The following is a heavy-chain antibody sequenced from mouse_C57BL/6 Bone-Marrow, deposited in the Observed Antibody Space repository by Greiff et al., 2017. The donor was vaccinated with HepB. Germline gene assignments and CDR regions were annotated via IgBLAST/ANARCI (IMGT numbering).Heavy chain of an antibody. CDR1: GFSFNTYA. CDR3: VRHGDDYAAWFAY. V-gene: IGHV10-1*01. Sequence: EAGGGLVQPKGSLTLSCAASGFSFNTYAMNWVRQAPGKGLEWVARIRSKSNNYATYYADSVKDRFTISRDDSESMLYLQMNNLKTEDTAMYYCVRHGDDYAAWFAYWGQGTLVTVSA. CDR2: IRSKSNNYAT. J-gene: IGHJ3*01. D-gene: IGHD2-4*01.